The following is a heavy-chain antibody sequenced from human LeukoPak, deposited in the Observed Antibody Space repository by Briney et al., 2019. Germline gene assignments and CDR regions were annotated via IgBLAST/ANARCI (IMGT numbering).Heavy chain of an antibody. J-gene: IGHJ4*02. V-gene: IGHV4-39*01. Sequence: SETLSLTCTVSGGSISIISYYWGWIRQPPGKGLEWIGNIYSTGSTYYNPSLKSRVTISADTSKNRFSLKLRSVTAADTAVYYCARVRFYGYEWYYFDYWGQGTLVTVSA. D-gene: IGHD5-18*01. CDR1: GGSISIISYY. CDR3: ARVRFYGYEWYYFDY. CDR2: IYSTGST.